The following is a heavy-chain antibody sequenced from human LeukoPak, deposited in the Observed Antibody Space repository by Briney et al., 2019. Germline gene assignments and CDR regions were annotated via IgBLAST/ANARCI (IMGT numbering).Heavy chain of an antibody. CDR2: IYYSGST. CDR1: GGSISSYY. V-gene: IGHV4-59*08. J-gene: IGHJ4*02. D-gene: IGHD7-27*01. CDR3: ASRTPTGDAFDY. Sequence: PSETLSLTCTVSGGSISSYYWRWIRQPPGKGLEWIGYIYYSGSTNYNPSLKSRVTISVGTSKNQFSLKLSSVTAADTAVYYCASRTPTGDAFDYWGQGTLVTVPS.